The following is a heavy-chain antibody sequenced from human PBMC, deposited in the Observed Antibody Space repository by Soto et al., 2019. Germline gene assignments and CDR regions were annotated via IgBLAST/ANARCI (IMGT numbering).Heavy chain of an antibody. D-gene: IGHD2-15*01. Sequence: SEPQSHTSTVAGGSIISRSYYCGRKRQPPGKGLEWIGSIYYSGSTYYNPSLKSRVTISVDTSKNQFSLKLSSVTAADTAVYYCARHTPAISISDHWGQGTLVTVSS. CDR3: ARHTPAISISDH. J-gene: IGHJ4*02. CDR1: GGSIISRSYY. V-gene: IGHV4-39*01. CDR2: IYYSGST.